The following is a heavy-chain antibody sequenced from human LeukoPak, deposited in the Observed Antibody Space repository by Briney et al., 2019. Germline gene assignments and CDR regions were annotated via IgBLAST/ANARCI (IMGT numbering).Heavy chain of an antibody. CDR2: ISYDVSNK. D-gene: IGHD3-10*01. CDR3: AKGYLIWFGDFDAFDI. J-gene: IGHJ3*02. V-gene: IGHV3-30*18. CDR1: GFTFSTYG. Sequence: RAGGSLRLSCAASGFTFSTYGMHWVRQAPGKGLEWVAVISYDVSNKYYADSVKGRFTISRDNSKNTLYLQMNSLRAEDTAVYYCAKGYLIWFGDFDAFDIWGQGTMVTVSS.